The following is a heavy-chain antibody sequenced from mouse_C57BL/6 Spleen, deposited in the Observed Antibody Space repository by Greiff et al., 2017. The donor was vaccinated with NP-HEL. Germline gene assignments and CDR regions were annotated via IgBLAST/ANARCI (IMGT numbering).Heavy chain of an antibody. CDR3: AGEFYDGPFAY. V-gene: IGHV14-2*01. CDR1: GFNFKDYF. J-gene: IGHJ3*01. CDR2: IDPEDGET. D-gene: IGHD2-3*01. Sequence: VQLQQSGAELVKPGASVKLSCTASGFNFKDYFMHWVKQRTEQGLEWIGRIDPEDGETKYALKFQGKATITADTSSNTAYLQLSSLTSEDAAVYYCAGEFYDGPFAYWGQGTLVTVSA.